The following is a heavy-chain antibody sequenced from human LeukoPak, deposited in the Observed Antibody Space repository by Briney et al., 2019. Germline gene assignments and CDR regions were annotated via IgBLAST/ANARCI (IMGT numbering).Heavy chain of an antibody. CDR1: GYTLTELS. CDR2: FDPEDGET. J-gene: IGHJ4*02. Sequence: ASVKVSCKVSGYTLTELSMHWVRQAPGKGLEWMGGFDPEDGETIYAQKFQGRVTMTEDTSTDTAYMELSSLRSEDTAVYYCATDLLIAVAPGHWGQGTLVTVSS. CDR3: ATDLLIAVAPGH. V-gene: IGHV1-24*01. D-gene: IGHD6-19*01.